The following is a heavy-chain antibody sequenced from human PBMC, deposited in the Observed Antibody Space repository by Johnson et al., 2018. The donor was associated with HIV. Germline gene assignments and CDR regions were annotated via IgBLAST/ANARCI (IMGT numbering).Heavy chain of an antibody. D-gene: IGHD6-6*01. CDR1: GLTFSGSG. CDR3: AVTIASRPTDVFDI. J-gene: IGHJ3*02. V-gene: IGHV3-30*19. Sequence: QVQLVESGGGMVQPGGSLRLSCAASGLTFSGSGMHWVRQAPGKGLEWVAVISYDGSNKYHADSVKGRFTISRDNSKSTLSVQMNSLRREDTAGYYCAVTIASRPTDVFDIWGPGPLVTVSS. CDR2: ISYDGSNK.